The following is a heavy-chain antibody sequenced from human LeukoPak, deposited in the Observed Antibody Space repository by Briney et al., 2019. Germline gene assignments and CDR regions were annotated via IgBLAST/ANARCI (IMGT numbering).Heavy chain of an antibody. J-gene: IGHJ4*02. D-gene: IGHD6-19*01. CDR2: ISAYNGNT. CDR3: ARSIAVAGQPFFDY. Sequence: ASVKVSCKASGYTFTSYGISWVRQAPGQGLEWMGWISAYNGNTNYAQKLQGRVTMTTDTSTSTAYMELRSLRSDDTAVYYCARSIAVAGQPFFDYWGQGTLVTVSS. CDR1: GYTFTSYG. V-gene: IGHV1-18*01.